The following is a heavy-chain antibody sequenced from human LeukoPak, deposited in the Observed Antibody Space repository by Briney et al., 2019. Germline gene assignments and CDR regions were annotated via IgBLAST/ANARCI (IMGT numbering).Heavy chain of an antibody. CDR1: GYSISSGYY. CDR2: IYHSGST. Sequence: SSETLSLTCTVSGYSISSGYYWGWIRQPPGKGLEWIGSIYHSGSTYYNPSLKSRVTISVDTSKNQFSLKLSSVTAADTAVYYCARVEQLALGPWGQGTLVTVSS. J-gene: IGHJ5*02. CDR3: ARVEQLALGP. V-gene: IGHV4-38-2*02. D-gene: IGHD3-16*02.